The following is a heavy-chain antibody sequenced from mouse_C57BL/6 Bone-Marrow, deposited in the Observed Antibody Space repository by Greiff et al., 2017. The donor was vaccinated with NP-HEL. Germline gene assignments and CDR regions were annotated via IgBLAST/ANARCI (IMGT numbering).Heavy chain of an antibody. CDR1: GYTFTSYW. CDR2: IDPSDSYT. D-gene: IGHD1-1*01. Sequence: QVQLQQPGAELVMPGASVKLSCKASGYTFTSYWMHWVKQRPGQGLEWIGEIDPSDSYTNYNQKFKGKSTLTVDKSSSTAYMQLSSLTSEDSAVYYCERLDYGFDYWGQGTTLTVSS. CDR3: ERLDYGFDY. J-gene: IGHJ2*01. V-gene: IGHV1-69*01.